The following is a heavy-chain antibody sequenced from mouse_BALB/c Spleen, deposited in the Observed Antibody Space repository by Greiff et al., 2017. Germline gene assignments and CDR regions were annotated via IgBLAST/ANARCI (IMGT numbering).Heavy chain of an antibody. V-gene: IGHV3-8*02. CDR1: GDSITSGY. Sequence: EVQLVESGPSLVKPSQTLSLTCSVTGDSITSGYWNWIRKFPGNKLEYMGYISYSGSTYYHPSLKSRISITRDTSKNQYYLQLNSVTTEDTATYYCARYDYDYWYFDVWGAGTTVTVSS. J-gene: IGHJ1*01. D-gene: IGHD2-4*01. CDR3: ARYDYDYWYFDV. CDR2: ISYSGST.